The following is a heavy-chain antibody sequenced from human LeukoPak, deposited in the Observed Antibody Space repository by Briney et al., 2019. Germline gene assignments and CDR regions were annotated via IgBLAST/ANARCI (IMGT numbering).Heavy chain of an antibody. Sequence: SETLSLTCTVSGDSINSLDLWSWVRQPPGKGLEWIGEMYLSGTTHSNPSVKSRVTISIDKSKNQFFLNLSSVTAADTAVYYCAGLVGRYRSGLYYYYFDYWGQGTLVTVSS. CDR1: GDSINSLDL. CDR3: AGLVGRYRSGLYYYYFDY. CDR2: MYLSGTT. V-gene: IGHV4-4*02. J-gene: IGHJ4*02. D-gene: IGHD1-26*01.